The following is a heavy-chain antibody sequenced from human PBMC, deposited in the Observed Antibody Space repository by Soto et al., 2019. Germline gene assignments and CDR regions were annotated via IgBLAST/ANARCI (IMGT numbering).Heavy chain of an antibody. D-gene: IGHD5-12*01. CDR1: GGSIGSGGYY. CDR3: ARAGGGATILRYYYMDV. J-gene: IGHJ6*03. CDR2: IYYSGST. V-gene: IGHV4-31*03. Sequence: QVQLQESGPGLVKPSQTLSLTCTVSGGSIGSGGYYWSWIRQHPGKGLEWIGYIYYSGSTYYYPSLKSRVSISVDTSKNQFSRKVSSVTASETAVYCCARAGGGATILRYYYMDVWGKGTTVTVSS.